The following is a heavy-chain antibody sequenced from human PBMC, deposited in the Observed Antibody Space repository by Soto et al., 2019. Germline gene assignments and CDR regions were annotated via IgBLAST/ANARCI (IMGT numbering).Heavy chain of an antibody. Sequence: EMQLLESGGGLVQPGGSLRLSCVASGFPFSSYAMSWVRQTPGKGLEWVSGISGSGGRTYYADSVKGRFTISRDNSNNTASLQMHILRVEDTAVYFCAKGGYYSLFDIWGQGTMVTVSA. CDR3: AKGGYYSLFDI. V-gene: IGHV3-23*01. CDR2: ISGSGGRT. CDR1: GFPFSSYA. J-gene: IGHJ3*02. D-gene: IGHD3-16*01.